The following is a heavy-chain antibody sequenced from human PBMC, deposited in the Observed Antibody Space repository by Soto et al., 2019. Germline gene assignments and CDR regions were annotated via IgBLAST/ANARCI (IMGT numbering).Heavy chain of an antibody. CDR3: ARGYSSGWYLFDY. CDR2: IYSGGST. V-gene: IGHV3-53*01. J-gene: IGHJ4*02. D-gene: IGHD6-19*01. CDR1: GFTVSSNY. Sequence: GGSLRLSCAASGFTVSSNYMSWVRQAPGKGLEWVSVIYSGGSTYYADSVKGRFTISRDNSKNTLYLQMNSLRAEDTAVYYCARGYSSGWYLFDYWGQGTLVTVSS.